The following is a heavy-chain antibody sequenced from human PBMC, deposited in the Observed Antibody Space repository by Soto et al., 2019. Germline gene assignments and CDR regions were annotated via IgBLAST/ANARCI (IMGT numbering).Heavy chain of an antibody. V-gene: IGHV4-34*01. J-gene: IGHJ6*02. CDR3: ASNGYTYGVYGMDV. D-gene: IGHD5-18*01. Sequence: SETLSLTCAVYGGSFSGYYWSWIRQPPGKGLEWIGEINHSGSTNYNPSLKSRVTISVDTSKNQFSLKLSSVTAADTAVYYCASNGYTYGVYGMDVWGQGNTVTVT. CDR1: GGSFSGYY. CDR2: INHSGST.